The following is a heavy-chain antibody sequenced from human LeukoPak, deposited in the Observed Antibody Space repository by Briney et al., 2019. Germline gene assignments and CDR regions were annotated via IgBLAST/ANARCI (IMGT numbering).Heavy chain of an antibody. J-gene: IGHJ4*02. CDR2: INHSGST. D-gene: IGHD1-26*01. CDR1: GGSFSGYY. V-gene: IGHV4-34*01. Sequence: RPSETLSLTCAVYGGSFSGYYWSWIRQPPGKGLEWIGEINHSGSTNYNPSLKSRVTISVDTSKNQFSLKLSSVTAADTAVYYCARELRSYDIVGALKFDYWGQGTLVTVSS. CDR3: ARELRSYDIVGALKFDY.